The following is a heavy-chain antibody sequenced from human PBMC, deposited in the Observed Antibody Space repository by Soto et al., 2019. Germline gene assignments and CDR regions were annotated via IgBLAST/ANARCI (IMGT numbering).Heavy chain of an antibody. V-gene: IGHV3-23*01. CDR3: AKDRTTAGTFYFDY. D-gene: IGHD1-1*01. J-gene: IGHJ4*02. CDR2: ISGSGDST. Sequence: GGSLRLSCPASGFIFSSYAMTWVRQAPGKGLEWVSGISGSGDSTYYADSVKGWFTISRDNSKKTLYLQMNSLRAEDSALYYCAKDRTTAGTFYFDYWGQGTLVTVSS. CDR1: GFIFSSYA.